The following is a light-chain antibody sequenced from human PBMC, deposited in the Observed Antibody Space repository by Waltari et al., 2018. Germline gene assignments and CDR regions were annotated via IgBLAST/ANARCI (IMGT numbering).Light chain of an antibody. CDR3: QHYVNLPVT. Sequence: EIVLTQSPGTLSLSPGERATLSCRASQSVGRSLAWYQQKPGQAPMLLIYDTAIRATGTPGRFSGSGSGTDFSLAISSLEPEDFAVYFCQHYVNLPVTFGQGTKVEI. CDR1: QSVGRS. V-gene: IGKV3-20*01. CDR2: DTA. J-gene: IGKJ1*01.